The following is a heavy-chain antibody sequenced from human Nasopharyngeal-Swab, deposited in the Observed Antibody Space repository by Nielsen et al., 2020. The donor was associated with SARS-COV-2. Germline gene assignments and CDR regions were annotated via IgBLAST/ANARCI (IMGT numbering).Heavy chain of an antibody. J-gene: IGHJ6*03. CDR2: INPNSGGT. CDR1: GYTFTGYY. Sequence: ASVKVSCKASGYTFTGYYMHWVRQAPGQGLEWMGWINPNSGGTNYAQKFQGRVTMTRDTSISTAYMELSRLRSDDTAVYYCARGYCSSTSCYVMDVWGKGTTVTVSS. V-gene: IGHV1-2*02. CDR3: ARGYCSSTSCYVMDV. D-gene: IGHD2-2*01.